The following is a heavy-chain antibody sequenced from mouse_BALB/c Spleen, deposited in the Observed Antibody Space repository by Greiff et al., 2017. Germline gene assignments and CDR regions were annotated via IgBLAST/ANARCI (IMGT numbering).Heavy chain of an antibody. J-gene: IGHJ3*01. V-gene: IGHV5-12-2*01. CDR3: ARHGGSSPFAY. D-gene: IGHD1-1*01. Sequence: EVKLMESGGGLVQPGGSLKLSCAASGFTFSSYTMSWVRQTPEKRLEWVAYISNGGGSTYYPDTVKGRFTISRDNAKNTLYLQMSSLKSEDTAMYSCARHGGSSPFAYWGQGTLVTVSA. CDR1: GFTFSSYT. CDR2: ISNGGGST.